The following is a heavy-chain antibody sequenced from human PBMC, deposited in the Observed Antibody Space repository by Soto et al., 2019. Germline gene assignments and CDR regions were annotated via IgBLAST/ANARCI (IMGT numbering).Heavy chain of an antibody. Sequence: EVQLVESGGGLVKPGGSLRLSCAASGFTFSSYSMNWVRQAPGKGLEWVSSISSSSSYIYYADSVKGRFTISRDNAKNSLYLQMNSLRAEDTAVYYCALYYGSGSYLGFDYWGQGTLVTVSS. CDR2: ISSSSSYI. CDR3: ALYYGSGSYLGFDY. V-gene: IGHV3-21*01. CDR1: GFTFSSYS. D-gene: IGHD3-10*01. J-gene: IGHJ4*02.